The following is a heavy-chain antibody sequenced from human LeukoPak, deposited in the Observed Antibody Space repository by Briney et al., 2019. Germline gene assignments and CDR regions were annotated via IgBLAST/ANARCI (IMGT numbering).Heavy chain of an antibody. CDR3: ARGKVSPSIYYYYGMDV. J-gene: IGHJ6*02. Sequence: SETLSLTCAVYGGSFSGYYWTWIRQPPGKGLEWIGEINRSGSTNYNPSLKSRVTISVDTSKNQFSLKLSSVTAADTAVYYCARGKVSPSIYYYYGMDVWGQGTTVTVSS. CDR1: GGSFSGYY. CDR2: INRSGST. V-gene: IGHV4-34*01.